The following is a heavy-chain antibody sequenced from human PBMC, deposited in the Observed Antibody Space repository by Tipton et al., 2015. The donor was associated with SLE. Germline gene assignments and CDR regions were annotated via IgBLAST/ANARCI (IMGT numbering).Heavy chain of an antibody. D-gene: IGHD6-19*01. J-gene: IGHJ4*02. CDR2: IYYSGST. V-gene: IGHV4-31*11. CDR1: GGSISGGGHY. CDR3: ARLVGGWHYFDY. Sequence: TLSLTCDVSGGSISGGGHYWTWIRQHPGKGLEWIGYIYYSGSTYYNPSLKSRVTISVDMSKKQFSLNLSSVTAADTAVYYCARLVGGWHYFDYWGQGMLVSVSS.